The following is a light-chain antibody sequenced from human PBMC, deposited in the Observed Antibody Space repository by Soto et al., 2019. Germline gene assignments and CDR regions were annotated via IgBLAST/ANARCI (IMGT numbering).Light chain of an antibody. Sequence: QSVLTQPPSVSAAPGQKVTISCSGSSSNIGNNYVSWYQQLPGTAPKLLIYDNNKRPSGIPDRFSGSKAGTSATLGITGLQTGDEADHYCETWDSSRGAVVFGGGTKLTVL. J-gene: IGLJ2*01. CDR1: SSNIGNNY. V-gene: IGLV1-51*01. CDR2: DNN. CDR3: ETWDSSRGAVV.